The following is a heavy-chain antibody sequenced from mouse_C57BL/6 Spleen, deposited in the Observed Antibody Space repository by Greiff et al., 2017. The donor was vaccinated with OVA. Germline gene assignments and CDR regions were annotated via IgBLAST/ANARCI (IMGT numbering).Heavy chain of an antibody. CDR1: GYTFTDYE. Sequence: QVQLQQSGAELVRPGASVTLSCKASGYTFTDYEMHWVKQTPVHGLEWIGAIDPETGGTAYNQKFKGKAILTADKSSSTAYIELRSLTSEDSAVYYCTRGGLPYYFDYWGQGTTLTVSS. CDR3: TRGGLPYYFDY. CDR2: IDPETGGT. J-gene: IGHJ2*01. V-gene: IGHV1-15*01. D-gene: IGHD2-4*01.